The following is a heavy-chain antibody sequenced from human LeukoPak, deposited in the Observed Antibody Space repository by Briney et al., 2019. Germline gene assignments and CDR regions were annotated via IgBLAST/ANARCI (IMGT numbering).Heavy chain of an antibody. J-gene: IGHJ5*02. CDR3: ARDRVTGYCSGGSCYRFDP. Sequence: PSETLSLTCAVYGGSFSGYYWSWIRQPPGKGLEWIGEINHSGSTNYNPSLKSRVTISVDTSKNQFSLKLSSVTAADTAVYYCARDRVTGYCSGGSCYRFDPWGQGTLVTVSS. V-gene: IGHV4-34*01. CDR1: GGSFSGYY. CDR2: INHSGST. D-gene: IGHD2-15*01.